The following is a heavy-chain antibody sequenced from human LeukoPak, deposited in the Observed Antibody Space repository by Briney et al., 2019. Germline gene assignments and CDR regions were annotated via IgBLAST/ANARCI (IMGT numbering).Heavy chain of an antibody. J-gene: IGHJ3*02. D-gene: IGHD1-26*01. CDR1: GFTFSSYG. CDR2: IWYDGSNK. Sequence: PGGSLRLSCAASGFTFSSYGMHWVRQAPGKGLEWVAVIWYDGSNKYYADSVKGRFTISRDNSRNTLYLQMNSLRAEDTAVYYCARGPGSEGAFGIWGQGTMVTVSS. V-gene: IGHV3-33*01. CDR3: ARGPGSEGAFGI.